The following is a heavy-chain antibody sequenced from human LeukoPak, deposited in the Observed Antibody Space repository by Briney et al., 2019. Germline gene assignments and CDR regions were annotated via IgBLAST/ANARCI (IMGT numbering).Heavy chain of an antibody. D-gene: IGHD6-25*01. J-gene: IGHJ4*02. CDR2: IYYSGST. CDR3: SLAAAVYGPFDY. CDR1: GGSISSSSYY. V-gene: IGHV4-39*01. Sequence: SETLSLTCTVSGGSISSSSYYWGWIRQPPGKGREWIGSIYYSGSTYYNPSLKSRVTISVDTSKNQFSLKLSSVTAADTAVYYCSLAAAVYGPFDYWGQGTLVTVSS.